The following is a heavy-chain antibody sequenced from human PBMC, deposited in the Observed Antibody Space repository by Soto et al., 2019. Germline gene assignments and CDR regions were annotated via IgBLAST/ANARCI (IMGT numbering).Heavy chain of an antibody. V-gene: IGHV1-8*02. CDR3: ARASPSHGENYPRLDL. J-gene: IGHJ5*02. Sequence: QVQLVQSGAEVKKPGASVKVSCRASGYSFATYDINWVRQAVGQGPEWIGWMNPNSENTGYAQKVKGRVTLTRDTSITPAFLEPTTLASEDTAVDYCARASPSHGENYPRLDLWGQGTLVTVSS. D-gene: IGHD3-16*02. CDR1: GYSFATYD. CDR2: MNPNSENT.